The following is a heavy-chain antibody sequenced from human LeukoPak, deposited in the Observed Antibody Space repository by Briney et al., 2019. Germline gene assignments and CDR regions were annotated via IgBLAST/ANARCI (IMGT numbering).Heavy chain of an antibody. CDR1: GGSLSSYY. D-gene: IGHD6-13*01. CDR3: ARVRYSSSWFFDY. Sequence: SETLSLTCTVSGGSLSSYYWNWIRQPPGKGLVWIGYIYYSGSTNYNPSLKSRVTISVDTSKNQFSLRLSSVTAADTAVYYCARVRYSSSWFFDYWGQGTLVTVSS. V-gene: IGHV4-59*12. J-gene: IGHJ4*02. CDR2: IYYSGST.